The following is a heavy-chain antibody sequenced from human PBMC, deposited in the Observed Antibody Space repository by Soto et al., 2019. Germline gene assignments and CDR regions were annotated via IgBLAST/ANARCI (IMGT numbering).Heavy chain of an antibody. CDR1: GFTFSSQW. Sequence: VGPLRLSCAASGFTFSSQWMHWVRQAPGKGLVWVSRITGDGTSTNYADSVKGRFTISRDNPKNTLYLQMNSLRAEDTAVYYCAKGRREYWFDPWGQGTLVTVSS. CDR2: ITGDGTST. CDR3: AKGRREYWFDP. J-gene: IGHJ5*02. V-gene: IGHV3-74*01.